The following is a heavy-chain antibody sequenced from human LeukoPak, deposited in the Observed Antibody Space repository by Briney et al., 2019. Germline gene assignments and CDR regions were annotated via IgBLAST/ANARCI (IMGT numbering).Heavy chain of an antibody. J-gene: IGHJ5*02. Sequence: GGSLRLSCATSGFTFSNAWMNWVRQAPGKGLEWVGRIRSNSDGGTIDYAAPVKGRFTLSRDDSKTTLYLQMNSLQTEDIAVYYCATDFYDSTWGQGTLVTVSS. D-gene: IGHD3-22*01. CDR3: ATDFYDST. CDR1: GFTFSNAW. V-gene: IGHV3-15*07. CDR2: IRSNSDGGTI.